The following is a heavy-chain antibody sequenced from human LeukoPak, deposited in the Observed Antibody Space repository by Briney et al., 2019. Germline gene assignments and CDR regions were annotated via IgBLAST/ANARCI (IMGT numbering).Heavy chain of an antibody. CDR2: ISISSRSL. V-gene: IGHV3-21*01. Sequence: NPRRCLRLSLAPSGLTFSSYSMDSVRQAPGKGLGCVSSISISSRSLNSTHSVKGRFSISRDNAKNSLYLKMNSLRAEDRAVYYCARGVTMTRTGLGYWGQGTLVTVSS. CDR1: GLTFSSYS. CDR3: ARGVTMTRTGLGY. J-gene: IGHJ4*02. D-gene: IGHD3-22*01.